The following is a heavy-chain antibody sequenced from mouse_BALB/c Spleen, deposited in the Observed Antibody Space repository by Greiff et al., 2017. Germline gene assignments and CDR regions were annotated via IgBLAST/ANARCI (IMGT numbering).Heavy chain of an antibody. CDR3: ARILYGDAMDY. D-gene: IGHD1-1*01. J-gene: IGHJ4*01. Sequence: DVQLQESGGGLVQPGGSRKLSCAASGFTFSSFGMHWVRQAPEKGLEWVAYISSGSSTIYYADTVKGRFTISRDNPKNTLFLQMTSLRSEDTAMYYCARILYGDAMDYWGQGTSVTVSS. CDR2: ISSGSSTI. V-gene: IGHV5-17*02. CDR1: GFTFSSFG.